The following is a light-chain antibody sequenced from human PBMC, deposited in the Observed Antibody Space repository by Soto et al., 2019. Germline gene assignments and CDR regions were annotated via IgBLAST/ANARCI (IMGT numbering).Light chain of an antibody. J-gene: IGKJ1*01. CDR3: HQYGSSPQT. Sequence: VFTQAACTLSLSPGGRATLSWRATQSVSSSYLAWYQQKPGQAPRLLIYGASSRATGIPDRFTGSGSGTDFTLTISRLEPEDFAVFYCHQYGSSPQTFGQGTKVDIK. CDR2: GAS. V-gene: IGKV3-20*01. CDR1: QSVSSSY.